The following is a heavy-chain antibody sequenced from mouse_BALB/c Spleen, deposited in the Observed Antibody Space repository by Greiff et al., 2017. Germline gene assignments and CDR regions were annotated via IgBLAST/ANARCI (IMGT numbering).Heavy chain of an antibody. CDR3: AREGGQTWFAY. CDR1: GYTFTDYA. CDR2: ISTYYGNT. Sequence: LVESGPELVRPGVSVKISCKGSGYTFTDYAMHWVKQSHAKSLEWIGVISTYYGNTNYNQKFKGKATMTVDKSSSTAYMELARLTSEDSAIYYCAREGGQTWFAYWGQGTLVTVSA. V-gene: IGHV1-67*01. D-gene: IGHD3-3*01. J-gene: IGHJ3*01.